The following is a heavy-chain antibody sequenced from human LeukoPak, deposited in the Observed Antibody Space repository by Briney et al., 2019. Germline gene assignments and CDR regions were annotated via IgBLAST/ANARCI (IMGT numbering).Heavy chain of an antibody. CDR1: GLTFSSHW. Sequence: GGSLRLSCAASGLTFSSHWMNWVRQAPGKGLEWVGRIKTKTAGGTIDYAAPVKGRFTILRDDSKNTLYLQMNSLKTEDTAVYYCMLGSGRYDSSDFDYWGQGILVTVSS. CDR3: MLGSGRYDSSDFDY. D-gene: IGHD3-22*01. CDR2: IKTKTAGGTI. V-gene: IGHV3-15*07. J-gene: IGHJ4*02.